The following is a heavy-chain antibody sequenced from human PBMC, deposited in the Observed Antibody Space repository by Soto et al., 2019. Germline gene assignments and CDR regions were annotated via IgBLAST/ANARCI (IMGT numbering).Heavy chain of an antibody. Sequence: EVQLVESGGGLVKPGGSLRLSCAASGFTFSSYSMNWVRQAPGKGLEWVSSISSSSSYIYYADSVKGRFTISRDNAKNSLYLQMNSLRAEDTAVYYCARDSSFGGDGYTFRAFDIWGQGTMVTVSS. CDR1: GFTFSSYS. D-gene: IGHD2-21*01. J-gene: IGHJ3*02. V-gene: IGHV3-21*01. CDR2: ISSSSSYI. CDR3: ARDSSFGGDGYTFRAFDI.